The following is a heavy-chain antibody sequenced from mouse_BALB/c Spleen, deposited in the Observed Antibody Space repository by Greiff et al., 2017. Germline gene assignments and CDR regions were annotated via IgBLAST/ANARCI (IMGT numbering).Heavy chain of an antibody. CDR2: IWAGGST. D-gene: IGHD2-4*01. Sequence: VMLVESGPGLVAPSQSLSITCTVSGFSLTSYGVHWVRQPPGKGLEWLGVIWAGGSTNYNSALMSRLSISKDNSKSQVFLKMNSLQTDDTAMYYCARAMIRSWFAYWGQGTLVTVSA. CDR1: GFSLTSYG. CDR3: ARAMIRSWFAY. J-gene: IGHJ3*01. V-gene: IGHV2-9*02.